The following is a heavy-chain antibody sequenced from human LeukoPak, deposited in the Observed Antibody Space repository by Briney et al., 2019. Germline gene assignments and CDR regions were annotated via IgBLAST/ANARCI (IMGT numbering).Heavy chain of an antibody. CDR2: ISYDGSNK. CDR1: GFTFSSYA. D-gene: IGHD1-26*01. CDR3: ARAAGGSGRSDY. Sequence: PGGSLRLSCAASGFTFSSYAMHWVRQAPGKGLEWVAVISYDGSNKYYADSVKGRFTISRDNAKNSLYLQMSSLRTDDTAVYYCARAAGGSGRSDYWGQGTLVTVSS. V-gene: IGHV3-30-3*01. J-gene: IGHJ4*02.